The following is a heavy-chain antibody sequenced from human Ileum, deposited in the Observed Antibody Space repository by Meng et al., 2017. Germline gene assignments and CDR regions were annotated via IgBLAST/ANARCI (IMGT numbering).Heavy chain of an antibody. Sequence: SGPTLVKPSQTLTLPCTFSGFPLSTTYVAGAWIRQSPGKALEWLALIYWDDDKRYRPSLESRLTITKDTSSNRVVLTMTNMESVDTATYYVLHRREGIRAKYYFVHWGQGTLVTVSS. CDR3: LHRREGIRAKYYFVH. V-gene: IGHV2-5*02. CDR1: GFPLSTTYVA. J-gene: IGHJ4*02. CDR2: IYWDDDK. D-gene: IGHD1-26*01.